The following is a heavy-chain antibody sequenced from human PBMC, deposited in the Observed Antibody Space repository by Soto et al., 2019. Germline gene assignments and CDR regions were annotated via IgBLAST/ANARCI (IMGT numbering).Heavy chain of an antibody. D-gene: IGHD3-10*01. CDR1: GFTFSSYA. V-gene: IGHV3-30-3*01. J-gene: IGHJ4*02. CDR2: ISYDGSNK. CDR3: ASGGRLLWFGEFPPY. Sequence: GGSLRLSCAASGFTFSSYAMHWVRQAPGKGLEWVAVISYDGSNKYYADSVKGRFTISRDNSKNTLYLQMNSLRAEDTAVYYCASGGRLLWFGEFPPYWGQGTLVTVSS.